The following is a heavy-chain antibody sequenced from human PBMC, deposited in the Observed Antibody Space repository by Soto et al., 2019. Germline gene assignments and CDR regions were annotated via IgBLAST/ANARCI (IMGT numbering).Heavy chain of an antibody. CDR1: GGTISGYY. D-gene: IGHD3-3*01. CDR3: ARGQRFSDWFDP. Sequence: QVQLQESGPGLVKPSETLSLNCTVTGGTISGYYWTWIRQSAGGGLEWIGRIYSSGSTNYNPSLTSRVTISLDTSMNLFSLRLSSVTAADTAVYYCARGQRFSDWFDPWGQGTLVTVSS. CDR2: IYSSGST. V-gene: IGHV4-4*07. J-gene: IGHJ5*02.